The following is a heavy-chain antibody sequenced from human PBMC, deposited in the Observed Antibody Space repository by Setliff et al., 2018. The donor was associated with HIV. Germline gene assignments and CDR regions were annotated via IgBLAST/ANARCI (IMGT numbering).Heavy chain of an antibody. CDR3: ARASTALTYYGMDV. CDR1: GYSFSTYG. CDR2: ISVYNGNT. V-gene: IGHV1-18*01. J-gene: IGHJ6*02. Sequence: ASVKVSCKASGYSFSTYGISWVRQAPGQGLGWMGWISVYNGNTNYAQKLQGRVAMTTDTSTDTAYMELRSLRSDDTAVYYCARASTALTYYGMDVWGQGTTVTVSS.